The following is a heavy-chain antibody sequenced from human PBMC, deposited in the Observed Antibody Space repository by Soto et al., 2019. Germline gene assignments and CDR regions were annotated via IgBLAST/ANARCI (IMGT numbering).Heavy chain of an antibody. V-gene: IGHV4-61*01. J-gene: IGHJ6*02. CDR3: ARFVRSCSGTTCYTRADV. CDR2: IYSSGST. Sequence: QVQLQESGPGLVKPSETLSLTCTVSVGSVSSDTHYWSWIRQPPGKRLEWIGFIYSSGSTNYNPSLKSRVTMSVDTSKNQFSLKLRSVIVADTAVYHCARFVRSCSGTTCYTRADVWGQGTTVTVSS. CDR1: VGSVSSDTHY. D-gene: IGHD2-2*02.